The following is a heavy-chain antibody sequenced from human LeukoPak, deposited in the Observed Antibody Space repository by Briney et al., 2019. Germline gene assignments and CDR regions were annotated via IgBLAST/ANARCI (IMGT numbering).Heavy chain of an antibody. D-gene: IGHD2-2*01. V-gene: IGHV3-30*02. CDR3: AKDPHRGYCTSTSCYGVAFEI. J-gene: IGHJ3*02. CDR2: IRYDASNK. CDR1: GFTFSGYG. Sequence: GGSLRLSCAASGFTFSGYGVHWVRQAPGKGLQWVAFIRYDASNKYYADSVKGRFTISRGNSKNTLYLQMNSLRVEDTAVYYCAKDPHRGYCTSTSCYGVAFEIWGQGTVVTVSS.